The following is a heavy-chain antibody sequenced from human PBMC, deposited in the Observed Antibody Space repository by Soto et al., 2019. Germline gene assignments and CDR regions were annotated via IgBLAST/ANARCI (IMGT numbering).Heavy chain of an antibody. Sequence: GGSLRLSCAASGFTFDTYWMTWVRQAPGKGLEWLAYINQDGTKKNYVDSVKVRFTISRDNARYSLYLQMYSLSAEDTAMYYCTRDTLATFNWGQGTLVTVS. CDR2: INQDGTKK. V-gene: IGHV3-7*01. J-gene: IGHJ4*02. CDR1: GFTFDTYW. CDR3: TRDTLATFN.